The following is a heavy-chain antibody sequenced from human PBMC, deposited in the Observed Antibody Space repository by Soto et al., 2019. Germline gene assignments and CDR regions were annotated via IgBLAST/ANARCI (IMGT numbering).Heavy chain of an antibody. Sequence: QLQLVQSGAEVKRPGASVRVSCEASGYPFAKYGISWIRQAPGKGLEWMGWIRPDNGNTEYAQKFQGRVSMTRDTSSNTAYLEVRSLRSDDTAMYYCATSYDSGFDPWGQGTLVSVSS. D-gene: IGHD5-12*01. CDR1: GYPFAKYG. J-gene: IGHJ5*02. V-gene: IGHV1-18*04. CDR2: IRPDNGNT. CDR3: ATSYDSGFDP.